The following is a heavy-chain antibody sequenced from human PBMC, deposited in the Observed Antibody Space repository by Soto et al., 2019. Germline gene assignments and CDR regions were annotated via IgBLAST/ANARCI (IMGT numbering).Heavy chain of an antibody. CDR1: GGSISSGDYY. CDR2: IYYTGIT. Sequence: SETLSLTCTVSGGSISSGDYYWIWIRQPPGKGLEWIGYIYYTGITYYNPSLKSRLTISVDTSKNQFSLKLTSVTAADTAVYFCARYQKGPFDYWGQGTLVTVSS. D-gene: IGHD2-2*01. CDR3: ARYQKGPFDY. J-gene: IGHJ4*02. V-gene: IGHV4-30-4*01.